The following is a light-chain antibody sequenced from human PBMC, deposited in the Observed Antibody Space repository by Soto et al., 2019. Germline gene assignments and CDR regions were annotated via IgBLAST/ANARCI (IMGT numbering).Light chain of an antibody. V-gene: IGLV2-14*03. CDR2: EVS. CDR1: SSEVGAYDY. J-gene: IGLJ1*01. Sequence: QSVLTQPASVSGSPGQSITISLTGNSSEVGAYDYVSWYQQHPDKAPKLMIYEVSNRPPGVSNRFSGSKSVNTATLTISGLQADDEADYYCSSYTSSSTRVFGTGTKVTVL. CDR3: SSYTSSSTRV.